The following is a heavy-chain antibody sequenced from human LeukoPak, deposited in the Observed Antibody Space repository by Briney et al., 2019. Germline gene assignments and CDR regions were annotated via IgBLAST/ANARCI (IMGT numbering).Heavy chain of an antibody. CDR3: ARTASYSGNYYGYFQH. V-gene: IGHV3-74*01. CDR2: INVDGSST. Sequence: GGSLRLSCAASGFTFSNYWMHWVRQVPGKGLVWVSRINVDGSSTNYADSVKGRFTISRDNAKNTLYLQMNSLRAEDTAVYYCARTASYSGNYYGYFQHWGQGTLVTVSS. CDR1: GFTFSNYW. J-gene: IGHJ1*01. D-gene: IGHD1-26*01.